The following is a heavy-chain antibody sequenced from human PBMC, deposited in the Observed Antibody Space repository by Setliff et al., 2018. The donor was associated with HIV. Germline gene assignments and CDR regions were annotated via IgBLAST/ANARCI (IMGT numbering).Heavy chain of an antibody. J-gene: IGHJ5*02. V-gene: IGHV4-59*08. Sequence: SETLSLTCTVSGGSISNYYWSWIRQPPGKGLQWVAYVYYTGSTNYNPSLKSRVTISLDTSKNQFSLSLISVTAADQGVYYCARVPVAGANWFDPWGLGTLVTVSS. CDR3: ARVPVAGANWFDP. CDR2: VYYTGST. CDR1: GGSISNYY. D-gene: IGHD2-21*01.